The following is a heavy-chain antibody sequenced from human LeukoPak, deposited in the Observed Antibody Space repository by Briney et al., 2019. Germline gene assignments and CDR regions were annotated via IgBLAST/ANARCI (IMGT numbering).Heavy chain of an antibody. CDR2: ISRSDKTI. D-gene: IGHD5-18*01. CDR3: ARGGRGYSQGSRFDY. V-gene: IGHV3-11*04. J-gene: IGHJ4*02. Sequence: GRSLRLSCAASGFIFNNYYMSSIRQAAGNGLEWVSYISRSDKTIYYARSVKGRFTISRDKAKNSLYLQMNSLRDEDTAVYYCARGGRGYSQGSRFDYWGQGTLVTVSS. CDR1: GFIFNNYY.